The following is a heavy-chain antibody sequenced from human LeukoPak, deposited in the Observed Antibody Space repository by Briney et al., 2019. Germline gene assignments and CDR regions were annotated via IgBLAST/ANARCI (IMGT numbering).Heavy chain of an antibody. CDR3: AKISHGYGDYFDY. CDR2: ISGSGGST. D-gene: IGHD4-17*01. V-gene: IGHV3-23*01. CDR1: GFTFSSYG. Sequence: PGGSLRLSCAASGFTFSSYGMIWVRQAPGKGLEWVSGISGSGGSTYLADSVKGRFTISRDNSKNTLYLQMNSLRAEDTAVYYCAKISHGYGDYFDYWGQGTLVTVSS. J-gene: IGHJ4*02.